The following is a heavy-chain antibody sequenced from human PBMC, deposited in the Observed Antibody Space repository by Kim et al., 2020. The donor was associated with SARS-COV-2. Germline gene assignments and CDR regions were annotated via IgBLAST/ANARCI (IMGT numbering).Heavy chain of an antibody. CDR3: ARDPEPWFFSSYDY. D-gene: IGHD3-22*01. CDR2: ISAYNGNT. V-gene: IGHV1-18*01. Sequence: ASVKVSCKASGYTFTSYGISWVRQAPGQGLEWMGWISAYNGNTNYAQKLQGRVTMTTDTSTSTAYMELRSLRSDDTAVYYCARDPEPWFFSSYDYWGQGTLVTVSS. J-gene: IGHJ4*02. CDR1: GYTFTSYG.